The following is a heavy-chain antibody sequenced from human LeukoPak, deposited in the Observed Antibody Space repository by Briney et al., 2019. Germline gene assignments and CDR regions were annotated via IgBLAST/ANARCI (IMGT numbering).Heavy chain of an antibody. CDR3: ARVAGYSSSWAYYYYYYMGV. CDR1: GGSFSGYY. CDR2: INHSGST. Sequence: SETLSLTCAVYGGSFSGYYWSWIRQPPGKGLEWIGEINHSGSTNYNPSLKSRVTISVDTSKNQFSLKLSSVTAADTAVYYCARVAGYSSSWAYYYYYYMGVWGKGTTVTVSS. D-gene: IGHD6-13*01. J-gene: IGHJ6*03. V-gene: IGHV4-34*01.